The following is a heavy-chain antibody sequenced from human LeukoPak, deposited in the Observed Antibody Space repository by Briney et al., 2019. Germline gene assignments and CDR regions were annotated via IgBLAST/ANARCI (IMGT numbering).Heavy chain of an antibody. J-gene: IGHJ4*02. CDR2: ISPTTGGT. D-gene: IGHD2-15*01. CDR1: GYTFTASY. CDR3: ARDRDGGSAVAGNY. Sequence: ASVKVSCKASGYTFTASYMHWVRQAPGQGLEWVGWISPTTGGTNYAQKFQGGVTMTRDTSISTAYMELSRLTSDDTAVYYCARDRDGGSAVAGNYWGQGTLVTVSS. V-gene: IGHV1-2*02.